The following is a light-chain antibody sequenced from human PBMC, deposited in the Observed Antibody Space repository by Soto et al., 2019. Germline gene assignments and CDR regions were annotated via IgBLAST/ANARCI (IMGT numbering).Light chain of an antibody. CDR2: EGS. J-gene: IGLJ1*01. CDR1: SIGGKS. Sequence: SYELTQPPSVSVAPGQTASITCGGNSIGGKSVHWYQQKPGQAPVLVVYEGSDRPSGIPERFSGFNSGNTATLTNARVEAGDEADYYCQVWDGGSDHYVFGTGTKVTVL. V-gene: IGLV3-21*02. CDR3: QVWDGGSDHYV.